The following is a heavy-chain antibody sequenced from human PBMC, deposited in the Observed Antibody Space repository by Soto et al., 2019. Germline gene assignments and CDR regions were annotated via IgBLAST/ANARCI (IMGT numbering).Heavy chain of an antibody. D-gene: IGHD2-8*02. V-gene: IGHV3-30*03. J-gene: IGHJ4*02. CDR3: TGEVASGY. Sequence: QMQLVESGGGVVQHGRSLRLSCAVSGFTVSTYGMHWVRQAPGKGLEWVAVISRDGGTKYYADSVKGRFTISRDNSRNTLFLEMNSLRGDDMAVYYCTGEVASGYWGQGTLVTVSS. CDR2: ISRDGGTK. CDR1: GFTVSTYG.